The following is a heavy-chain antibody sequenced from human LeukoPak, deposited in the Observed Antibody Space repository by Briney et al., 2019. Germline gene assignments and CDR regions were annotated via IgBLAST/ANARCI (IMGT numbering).Heavy chain of an antibody. CDR3: AGDYGEYYYDMDV. CDR2: IWYDGSNK. Sequence: PGRSLRLSCAASGFTFSSYGMHWVRQAPGEGLEWVAVIWYDGSNKCYADSVKGRFTISRDNSKNTLYLQMNSLRAEDTAVYYCAGDYGEYYYDMDVWGQGTTVTVSS. CDR1: GFTFSSYG. J-gene: IGHJ6*02. D-gene: IGHD4-17*01. V-gene: IGHV3-33*01.